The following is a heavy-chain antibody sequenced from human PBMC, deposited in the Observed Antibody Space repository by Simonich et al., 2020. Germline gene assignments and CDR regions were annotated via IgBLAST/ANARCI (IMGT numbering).Heavy chain of an antibody. V-gene: IGHV4-39*01. CDR1: GGSISSSSYY. D-gene: IGHD6-13*01. CDR3: ARHAGFAFDI. J-gene: IGHJ3*02. Sequence: QLQLQESGPGLVKPSETLSLTCTVSGGSISSSSYYWGWIRQPPGKGLEWIGSLYYSRSTYYNPALKSRVTISVDTSKNQFSLKLSAVTAADTAVYYCARHAGFAFDIWGQGTMVTVSS. CDR2: LYYSRST.